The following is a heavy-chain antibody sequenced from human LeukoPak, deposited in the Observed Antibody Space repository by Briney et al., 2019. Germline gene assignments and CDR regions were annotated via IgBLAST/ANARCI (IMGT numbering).Heavy chain of an antibody. CDR2: IYYSGST. J-gene: IGHJ4*02. CDR3: ARTPSLGYYDY. Sequence: NPSETLSLTCTVSGGSISSYYWSWIRQPPGKGLEWIGYIYYSGSTNYNPSLKSRVTISVDTSKYQFSLKLSSVTAADTAVYYCARTPSLGYYDYWGQGTLVTVSS. CDR1: GGSISSYY. D-gene: IGHD3-22*01. V-gene: IGHV4-59*01.